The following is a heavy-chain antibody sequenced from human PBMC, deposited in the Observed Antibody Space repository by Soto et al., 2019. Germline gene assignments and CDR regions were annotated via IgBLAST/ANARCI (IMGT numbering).Heavy chain of an antibody. CDR2: IYHSGST. Sequence: LSLTCAVSGGSISSGGYSWSWIRQPPGKGLEWIGYIYHSGSTYYNPSLKSRVTISVDRSKNQFSLKLSSVTAADTAVYYCARGLRKRYDRSGYYQVSHAFDIWGQGTMVTVSS. D-gene: IGHD3-22*01. J-gene: IGHJ3*02. CDR3: ARGLRKRYDRSGYYQVSHAFDI. V-gene: IGHV4-30-2*01. CDR1: GGSISSGGYS.